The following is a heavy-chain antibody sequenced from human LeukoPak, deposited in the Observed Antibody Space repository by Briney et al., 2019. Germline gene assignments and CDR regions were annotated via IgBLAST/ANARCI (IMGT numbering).Heavy chain of an antibody. J-gene: IGHJ4*02. CDR2: IYHSGST. Sequence: SETLSLTCAVSGGSISSGGYSWSWIRQPPGKGLEWIGYIYHSGSTYYNPSLKSRVAISVDRSKNQFSLKLSSVTAADTAVYYCAVGAYFDYWGQGTLVTVSS. CDR3: AVGAYFDY. D-gene: IGHD1-26*01. CDR1: GGSISSGGYS. V-gene: IGHV4-30-2*01.